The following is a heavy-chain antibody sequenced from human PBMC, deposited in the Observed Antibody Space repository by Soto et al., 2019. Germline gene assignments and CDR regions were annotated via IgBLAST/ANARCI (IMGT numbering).Heavy chain of an antibody. Sequence: EVQLAESGGGLVQPGGSLRLSCAASGFTFSNYWMNWVRQAPGKGLERVATIKQDGSEKYYVDSVKGRFSISRDNAKNSLYLQMNSLRAEDTAVYYCAGEASYWGQGTLVTVSS. CDR3: AGEASY. CDR1: GFTFSNYW. CDR2: IKQDGSEK. V-gene: IGHV3-7*04. J-gene: IGHJ4*02.